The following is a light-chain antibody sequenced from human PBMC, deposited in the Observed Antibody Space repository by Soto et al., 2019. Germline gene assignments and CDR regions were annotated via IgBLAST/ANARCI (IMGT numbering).Light chain of an antibody. CDR2: GAS. V-gene: IGKV3-20*01. Sequence: EIVLTQSPGTLSWSPGERATLSCRASQSVSSSYLAWYQQKPGQAPRLLIYGASSRATGIPDRFSGRGSGTEFTLTISRLEPEDVAVYYCQQYGSSLYTFGQGTKLEIK. CDR3: QQYGSSLYT. J-gene: IGKJ2*01. CDR1: QSVSSSY.